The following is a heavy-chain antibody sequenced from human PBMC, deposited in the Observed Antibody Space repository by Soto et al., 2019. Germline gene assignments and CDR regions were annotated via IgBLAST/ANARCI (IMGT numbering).Heavy chain of an antibody. Sequence: SVKVSCKASGGTFSSYTISWVRQAPGQGLEWMGRIIPILGIANYAQKFQGRVTITADKSTSTAYMELSSLRSEDTAVYYCARDAQSGCYRRHPYDYWGRGTLVTGSS. J-gene: IGHJ4*02. D-gene: IGHD2-21*01. CDR3: ARDAQSGCYRRHPYDY. CDR2: IIPILGIA. V-gene: IGHV1-69*04. CDR1: GGTFSSYT.